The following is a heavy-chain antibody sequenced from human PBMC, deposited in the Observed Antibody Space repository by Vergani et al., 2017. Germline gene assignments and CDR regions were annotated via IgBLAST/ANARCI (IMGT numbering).Heavy chain of an antibody. CDR1: GYSFTNYW. CDR2: IYPGDSDT. J-gene: IGHJ6*02. V-gene: IGHV5-51*01. CDR3: ARHTYYYDSSGYYYGYYYYGMDV. D-gene: IGHD3-22*01. Sequence: EVQLVQSGAAVKKPGESLKISCKGSGYSFTNYWIGWVRQMPGKGLEWMGIIYPGDSDTRYSPSFQGQVTISADKSISTAYLQWSSLKASDTAMYYCARHTYYYDSSGYYYGYYYYGMDVWGQGTTVTVSS.